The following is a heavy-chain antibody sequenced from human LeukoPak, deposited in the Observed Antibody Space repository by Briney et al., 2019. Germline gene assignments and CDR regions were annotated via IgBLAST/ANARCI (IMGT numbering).Heavy chain of an antibody. D-gene: IGHD1-26*01. J-gene: IGHJ4*02. CDR1: GFTFSSYA. V-gene: IGHV4-59*01. CDR2: IYYSGGP. CDR3: ARRSYSASYYLDY. Sequence: GSLRLSCAASGFTFSSYAMSWIRQPPGKGLEWIGYIYYSGGPKYNPSLKSRVTISVDTSKNQFSLKLSSVTAADTAVYYCARRSYSASYYLDYWAQGTLVTVSS.